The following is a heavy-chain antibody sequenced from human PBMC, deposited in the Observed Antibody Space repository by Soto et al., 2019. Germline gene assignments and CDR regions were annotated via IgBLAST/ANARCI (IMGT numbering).Heavy chain of an antibody. CDR1: GFTFSSYG. Sequence: QVQLVESGGGVVQRGRSLRLSCSASGFTFSSYGMHWVRQAPGKGLEWVAVIWYDGSNKYYADSVKGRFTISRDNSKNTLYLQMNSLRAEDTAVYYCARDRDEWEPSAFDYWGQGTLVTVSS. J-gene: IGHJ4*02. V-gene: IGHV3-33*01. CDR2: IWYDGSNK. CDR3: ARDRDEWEPSAFDY. D-gene: IGHD1-26*01.